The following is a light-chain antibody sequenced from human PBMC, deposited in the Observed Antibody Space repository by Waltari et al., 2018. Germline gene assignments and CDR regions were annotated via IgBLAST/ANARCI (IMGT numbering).Light chain of an antibody. J-gene: IGLJ1*01. V-gene: IGLV2-8*01. Sequence: QSALTQPPSASGSPGQSVAISCTGTSSDVGAYNYVSWYQQHPGKAPKLIIYDVTKRPSVVPVRFSGSKAGNTASLTVSGLQADDEADYHCSSYTGSTNNLYVFGTGTKVTVL. CDR2: DVT. CDR3: SSYTGSTNNLYV. CDR1: SSDVGAYNY.